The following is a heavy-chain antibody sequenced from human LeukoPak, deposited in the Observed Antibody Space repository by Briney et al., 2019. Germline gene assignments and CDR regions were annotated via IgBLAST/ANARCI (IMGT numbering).Heavy chain of an antibody. V-gene: IGHV1-18*01. CDR2: ISGYNDNT. D-gene: IGHD6-19*01. CDR1: GYTFSSYG. CDR3: ARGGNSGWRTPNDDY. Sequence: GASVKVSCKASGYTFSSYGISWVRQAPGQGLEWMGWISGYNDNTKYYAQKLQGRVTMTTDTSTSTAYMELRSLRSDDTAVYYCARGGNSGWRTPNDDYWGQGTLVTVSS. J-gene: IGHJ4*02.